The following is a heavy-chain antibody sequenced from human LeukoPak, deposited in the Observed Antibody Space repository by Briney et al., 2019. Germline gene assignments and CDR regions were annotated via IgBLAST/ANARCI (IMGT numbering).Heavy chain of an antibody. Sequence: QTGGSLRLSCAASGFTFSSYAMSWVRQAPGKGLEWVSAISGSGGSTYYADSVKGRLTISRDNSKNTLYLQMNSLRAEDTAVYYCAKDRGSGSYFDYWGQGTLVTVSS. CDR2: ISGSGGST. CDR3: AKDRGSGSYFDY. V-gene: IGHV3-23*01. J-gene: IGHJ4*02. CDR1: GFTFSSYA. D-gene: IGHD1-26*01.